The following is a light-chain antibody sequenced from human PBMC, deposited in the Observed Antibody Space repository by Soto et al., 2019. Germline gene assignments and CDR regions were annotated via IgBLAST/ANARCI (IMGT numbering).Light chain of an antibody. J-gene: IGKJ1*01. CDR1: QSVSSNY. CDR3: QQYGGSPWT. Sequence: EIALTQSPGTLSLSPGERATLSCRASQSVSSNYFAWYQQRRGQAPRLLLYGASSRATGVPDRFSGSGSGTDFTLTISRLEPEDFAVYYCQQYGGSPWTFGQGPKVEVK. CDR2: GAS. V-gene: IGKV3-20*01.